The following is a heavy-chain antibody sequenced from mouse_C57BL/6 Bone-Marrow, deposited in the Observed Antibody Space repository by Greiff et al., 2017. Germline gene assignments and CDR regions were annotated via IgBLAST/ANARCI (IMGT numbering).Heavy chain of an antibody. CDR1: GYTFTDYY. Sequence: EVKLMESGPVLVKPGASVKMSCKASGYTFTDYYMNWVKQSHGKSLEWIGVINPYNGGTSYNQKFKGKATLTVDKSSSTAYMELNSLTSEDSAVYYCARWGYYGSSRVYWGQGTTLTVSS. CDR3: ARWGYYGSSRVY. CDR2: INPYNGGT. J-gene: IGHJ2*01. V-gene: IGHV1-19*01. D-gene: IGHD1-1*01.